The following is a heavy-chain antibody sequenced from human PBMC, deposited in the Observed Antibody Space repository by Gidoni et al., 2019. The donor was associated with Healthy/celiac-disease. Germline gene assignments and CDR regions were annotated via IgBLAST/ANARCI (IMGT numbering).Heavy chain of an antibody. V-gene: IGHV4-34*01. CDR3: ARLDQLLYGYYYGMDV. CDR2: INHSGST. Sequence: QVQLQQWGAGLLKPSETLSLTCAVHGGSFSGYYWSWIRQPPGKGLEWIGEINHSGSTNYNPSLKSRVTISVDTSKNQFSLKLSSVTAADTAVYYCARLDQLLYGYYYGMDVWGQGTTVTVSS. CDR1: GGSFSGYY. D-gene: IGHD2-2*02. J-gene: IGHJ6*02.